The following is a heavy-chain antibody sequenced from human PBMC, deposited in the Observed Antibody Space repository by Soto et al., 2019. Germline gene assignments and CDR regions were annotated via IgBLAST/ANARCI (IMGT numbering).Heavy chain of an antibody. V-gene: IGHV3-11*01. Sequence: GGSLRLSCAASGFTFSDYYMSWIRQAPGKGLEWVSYISSSGSTIYYADSVKGRFTISRDNAKNSLYLQMNSLRAEDTAVYYCARGGGTTGTTRPYYYYYYYMDVWGKGTTVTVSS. J-gene: IGHJ6*03. CDR2: ISSSGSTI. CDR3: ARGGGTTGTTRPYYYYYYYMDV. D-gene: IGHD4-17*01. CDR1: GFTFSDYY.